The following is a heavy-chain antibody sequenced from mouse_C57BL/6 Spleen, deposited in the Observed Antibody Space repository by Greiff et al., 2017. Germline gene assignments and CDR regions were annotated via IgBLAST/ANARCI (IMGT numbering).Heavy chain of an antibody. J-gene: IGHJ4*01. CDR1: GYTFTDYY. CDR2: IYPGSGNT. Sequence: QVQLQQSGAELVRPGASVKLSCKASGYTFTDYYINWVKQRPGQGLEWIARIYPGSGNTYYNEKFKGKATLTADKSSSTAYMQLSSLTSEDSAVYFGARGGLYEDYAMDYWGQGTSVTVSS. D-gene: IGHD2-12*01. V-gene: IGHV1-76*01. CDR3: ARGGLYEDYAMDY.